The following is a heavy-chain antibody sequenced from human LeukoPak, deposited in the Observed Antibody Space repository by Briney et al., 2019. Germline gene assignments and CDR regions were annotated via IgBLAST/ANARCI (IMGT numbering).Heavy chain of an antibody. CDR1: GFTFSSYS. CDR3: ARDSLWFGDYYFDY. Sequence: GALRLSCAASGFTFSSYSMNWVRQAPGKGLEWVSYISSSSSTIYYADSVKGRFTISRDNAKNSLYLQMNSLRAEDTAVYYCARDSLWFGDYYFDYWGQGTLVTVSS. V-gene: IGHV3-48*01. D-gene: IGHD3-10*01. J-gene: IGHJ4*02. CDR2: ISSSSSTI.